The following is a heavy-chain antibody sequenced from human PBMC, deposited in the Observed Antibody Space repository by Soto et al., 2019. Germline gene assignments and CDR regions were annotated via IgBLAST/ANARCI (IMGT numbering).Heavy chain of an antibody. J-gene: IGHJ5*02. CDR1: GFTFSSYW. Sequence: GGSLRLSCAASGFTFSSYWMSWVRQAPGKGLEWVANIKQDGSEKYYVDSVKGRFTISRDNAKNSLYLQMNSLRAEDTAVYYCARERETYYDFWSTRLFDPRGQGTLVTGSS. D-gene: IGHD3-3*01. V-gene: IGHV3-7*01. CDR2: IKQDGSEK. CDR3: ARERETYYDFWSTRLFDP.